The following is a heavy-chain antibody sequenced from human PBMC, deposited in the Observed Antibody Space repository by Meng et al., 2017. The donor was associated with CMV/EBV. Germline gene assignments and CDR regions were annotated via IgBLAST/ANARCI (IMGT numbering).Heavy chain of an antibody. CDR1: GFTFSDYY. J-gene: IGHJ4*02. Sequence: VQLVGSGGRLGKPAGSLGLSCAAVGFTFSDYYMSWIRQEPGKGLEWVSYISSSSSNTNYADSVKGRFTISRDNAKNSLYLQMNSLRAEDTAVYYCARAGVAAAGTFGYWGQGTLVTVSS. D-gene: IGHD6-13*01. CDR2: ISSSSSNT. CDR3: ARAGVAAAGTFGY. V-gene: IGHV3-11*05.